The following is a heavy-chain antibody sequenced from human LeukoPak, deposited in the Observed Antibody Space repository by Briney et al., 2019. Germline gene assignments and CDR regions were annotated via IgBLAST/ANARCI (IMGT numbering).Heavy chain of an antibody. D-gene: IGHD3-10*01. Sequence: TGGTLRLSCAASGFTFSIYGMSWVRQAPGKGLEWVSAISGSGGSTYYADSVKGRFTISRDNSKNTLYLQMNSLRAEDTAVYYCAKGSLPSSGPLWFGEFDYYYYYMDVWGKGTTVTISS. CDR1: GFTFSIYG. CDR2: ISGSGGST. J-gene: IGHJ6*03. CDR3: AKGSLPSSGPLWFGEFDYYYYYMDV. V-gene: IGHV3-23*01.